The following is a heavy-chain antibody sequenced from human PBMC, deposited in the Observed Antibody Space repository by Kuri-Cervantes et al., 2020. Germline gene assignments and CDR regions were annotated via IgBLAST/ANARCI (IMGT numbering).Heavy chain of an antibody. CDR2: ISWNSGSI. D-gene: IGHD3-10*01. Sequence: SLKISCAASGFTFDDYAMHWVRQAPGKGLEWVSGISWNSGSIGYADSVKGRFTISRDNAKNSLYLQMNSLRAEDTALYYCAKAGSVVTHHYFDYWGQGTLVTVSS. CDR3: AKAGSVVTHHYFDY. V-gene: IGHV3-9*01. CDR1: GFTFDDYA. J-gene: IGHJ4*02.